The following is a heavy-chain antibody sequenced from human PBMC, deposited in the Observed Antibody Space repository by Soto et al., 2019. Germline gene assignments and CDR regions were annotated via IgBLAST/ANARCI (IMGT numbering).Heavy chain of an antibody. CDR1: GGSISSYC. D-gene: IGHD3-16*02. V-gene: IGHV4-59*08. CDR2: IYYSGST. J-gene: IGHJ6*03. CDR3: ALAGYPPDYMDV. Sequence: SETLSLTCTVSGGSISSYCWSWIRQPPGKGLEWIGYIYYSGSTNYNPSLKSRVTISVDTSKNQFSLKLSSVTAADTAVYYCALAGYPPDYMDVWGKGTTVTVSS.